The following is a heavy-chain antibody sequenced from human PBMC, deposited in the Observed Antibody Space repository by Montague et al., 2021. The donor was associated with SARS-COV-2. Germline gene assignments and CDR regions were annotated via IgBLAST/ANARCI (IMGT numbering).Heavy chain of an antibody. D-gene: IGHD5-24*01. J-gene: IGHJ4*02. V-gene: IGHV4-59*01. Sequence: SETLSLTCIVSGGSISRYYWSWIRQPPGKGLEWIGYIYYSGSTNYDPSLKSRVTISVDTSKNQFSLKLSSVTAADTAVYYCARVFPRWLQFDPYFDYWGQGTLVTVSS. CDR1: GGSISRYY. CDR3: ARVFPRWLQFDPYFDY. CDR2: IYYSGST.